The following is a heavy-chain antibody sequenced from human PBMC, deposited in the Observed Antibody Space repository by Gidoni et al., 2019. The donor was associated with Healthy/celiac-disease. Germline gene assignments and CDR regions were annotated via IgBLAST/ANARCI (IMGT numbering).Heavy chain of an antibody. J-gene: IGHJ4*02. CDR2: ISYDGSNK. CDR1: AFTFSSYA. D-gene: IGHD3-22*01. V-gene: IGHV3-30*04. CDR3: AVCYYDSSGYTPLDY. Sequence: QVQLVESGGGVVQPGRSLRLSCAASAFTFSSYAMHWVRQAPGKGLEWVAVISYDGSNKYYADSVKGRFTISRDNSKNTLYLQMNSLRAEDTAVYYCAVCYYDSSGYTPLDYWGQGTLVTVSS.